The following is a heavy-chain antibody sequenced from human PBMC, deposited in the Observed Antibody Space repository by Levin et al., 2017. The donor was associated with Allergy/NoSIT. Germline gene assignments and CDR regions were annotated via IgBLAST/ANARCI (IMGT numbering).Heavy chain of an antibody. D-gene: IGHD6-13*01. J-gene: IGHJ6*02. Sequence: SETLSLTCAVYGGSFSDYYWNWIRQAPGKGLEWIGEINHSGSTNYNPSLKSRVTISVDTSKNQSSLTGRFVTAADTAVYYCARGRSGLPAVGGYGMDVWGLGTTVTVSS. V-gene: IGHV4-34*01. CDR2: INHSGST. CDR3: ARGRSGLPAVGGYGMDV. CDR1: GGSFSDYY.